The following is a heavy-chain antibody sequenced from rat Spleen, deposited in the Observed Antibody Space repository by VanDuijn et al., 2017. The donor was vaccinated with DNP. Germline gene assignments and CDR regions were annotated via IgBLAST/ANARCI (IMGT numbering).Heavy chain of an antibody. Sequence: EVQLVESGGGLVQPGRSLKLSCAASGFTFSDYNMAWVRQAPTKDLEWVATISYDGSSTYYRDSVTGRFTISRDNAKSTLYLQMNSLRSEDTATYYCVKDLRGGSAFDDWGQGVMVTVSS. J-gene: IGHJ2*01. CDR1: GFTFSDYN. CDR2: ISYDGSST. D-gene: IGHD1-11*01. CDR3: VKDLRGGSAFDD. V-gene: IGHV5-7*01.